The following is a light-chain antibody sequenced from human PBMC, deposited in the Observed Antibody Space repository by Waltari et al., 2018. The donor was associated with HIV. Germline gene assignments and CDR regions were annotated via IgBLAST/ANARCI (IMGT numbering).Light chain of an antibody. Sequence: SYVLTQPPSVSVAPGKTARITCGGNNLGSKSVPWYQQKPGQAPVLVIYDDSDRPSGIPERFSGSKSGNTATLTISRVEAGDEADYYCQVWDSSSDHWVFGGGTKLTVL. J-gene: IGLJ3*02. V-gene: IGLV3-21*04. CDR2: DDS. CDR1: NLGSKS. CDR3: QVWDSSSDHWV.